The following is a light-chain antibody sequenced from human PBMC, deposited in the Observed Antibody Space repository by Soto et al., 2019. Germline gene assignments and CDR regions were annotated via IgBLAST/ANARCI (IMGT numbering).Light chain of an antibody. Sequence: AIRMTQSPSSFSASTGDRVTITCRASQGISSYLAWYQQKPGKAPKLLVYAASTLQNGVPSRFSGRGSGTDFTLTISCLQXXXXATYFCQQYYSYPQTFGQGTKLEIK. V-gene: IGKV1-8*01. CDR1: QGISSY. CDR3: QQYYSYPQT. CDR2: AAS. J-gene: IGKJ2*01.